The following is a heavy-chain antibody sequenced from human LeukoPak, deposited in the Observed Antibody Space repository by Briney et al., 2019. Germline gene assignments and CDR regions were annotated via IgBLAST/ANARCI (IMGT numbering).Heavy chain of an antibody. CDR3: ARAGAARGLMGY. CDR2: IYYSGST. CDR1: GGSISSGGYY. V-gene: IGHV4-31*11. J-gene: IGHJ4*02. Sequence: SETLSLTCAVSGGSISSGGYYWSWIRQHPGKGLEWIGYIYYSGSTYYNPSLKSRVTISVDTSKNQFSLKLSSVTAADTAVYYCARAGAARGLMGYWGQGTLVTVSS. D-gene: IGHD6-6*01.